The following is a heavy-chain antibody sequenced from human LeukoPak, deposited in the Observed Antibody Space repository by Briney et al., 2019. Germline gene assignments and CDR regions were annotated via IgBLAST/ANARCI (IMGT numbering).Heavy chain of an antibody. V-gene: IGHV4-4*07. CDR1: GGSISSYY. CDR3: ARHRLPGDSRLVLHFDY. J-gene: IGHJ4*02. Sequence: PSETLSLTCTVSGGSISSYYWSWIRQPAGKGLEWIGRIYSTGSTNYNPSLKSRVTISVDTSKNQFSLKLSSVTAADTAVYYCARHRLPGDSRLVLHFDYWGQGTLVTVSS. CDR2: IYSTGST. D-gene: IGHD5-24*01.